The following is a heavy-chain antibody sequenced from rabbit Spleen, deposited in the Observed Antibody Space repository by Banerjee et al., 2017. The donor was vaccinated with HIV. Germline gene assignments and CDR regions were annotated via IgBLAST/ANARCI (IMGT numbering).Heavy chain of an antibody. V-gene: IGHV1S40*01. CDR3: ARGSAGGSYFNL. J-gene: IGHJ4*01. D-gene: IGHD8-1*01. Sequence: QSLEESGGRLVTPGTPLTLTCTASGFSFSAGYYMCWVRQAPGKGLEWIACIYTGSSGSTYYASWVNGRFTVSKTSSTTVTLQMTSLTAADTATYFCARGSAGGSYFNLWGQGTLVTVS. CDR2: IYTGSSGST. CDR1: GFSFSAGYY.